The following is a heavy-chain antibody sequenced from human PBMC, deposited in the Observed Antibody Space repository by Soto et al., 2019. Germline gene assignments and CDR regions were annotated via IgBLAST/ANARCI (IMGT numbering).Heavy chain of an antibody. J-gene: IGHJ6*02. CDR2: ISGSGGST. CDR3: AATSIPFYYYYGMDV. D-gene: IGHD2-21*01. Sequence: PGGSLRLSWAASGFTFSSYAMSWVRQAPGKGLEWVSAISGSGGSTYYADPVKGRFTISRDNSKNTLYLQMNSLRAEDTAVYYCAATSIPFYYYYGMDVWGQGTTVTVSS. CDR1: GFTFSSYA. V-gene: IGHV3-23*01.